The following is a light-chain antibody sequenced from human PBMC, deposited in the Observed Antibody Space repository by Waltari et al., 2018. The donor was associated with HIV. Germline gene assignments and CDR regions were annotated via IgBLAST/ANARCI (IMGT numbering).Light chain of an antibody. CDR2: GNT. Sequence: QAILTQPPSVSGAPGQRVTISCTGTSSNIGAGFDVHWYQQAPGTAPKLLIFGNTNRPAGGPGRFAAYRFGTSASLTIAWLQADDEADYYCRSYDRTLSGFVFGSGTQVTV. CDR1: SSNIGAGFD. V-gene: IGLV1-40*01. CDR3: RSYDRTLSGFV. J-gene: IGLJ1*01.